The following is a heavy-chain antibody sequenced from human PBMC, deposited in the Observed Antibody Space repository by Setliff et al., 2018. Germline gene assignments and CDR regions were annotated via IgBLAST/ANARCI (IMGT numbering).Heavy chain of an antibody. Sequence: SETLSLTCAVYGGSFSTYYWIWIRQPPGKGLEWIGEINHSGSTNYNPSLKSRVTISVDRSKNQFSLKLSSVTAADTAVYYCAREVGATYYYYYYGMDVWGQGTTVTVSS. CDR1: GGSFSTYY. D-gene: IGHD1-26*01. CDR3: AREVGATYYYYYYGMDV. J-gene: IGHJ6*02. CDR2: INHSGST. V-gene: IGHV4-34*01.